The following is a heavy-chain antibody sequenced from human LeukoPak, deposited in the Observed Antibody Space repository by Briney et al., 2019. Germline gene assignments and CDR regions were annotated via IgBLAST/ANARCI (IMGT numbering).Heavy chain of an antibody. V-gene: IGHV1-8*03. D-gene: IGHD3-10*01. CDR2: MNPNSGNT. J-gene: IGHJ4*02. CDR1: GYTFTSYD. CDR3: ARDLRSSGYYGSGRHYFDY. Sequence: ASVKVSCKASGYTFTSYDINWVRQATGQGLEWMGWMNPNSGNTGYAQKFQGRVTITRNTSISTAYMELSSLRSDDTAVYYCARDLRSSGYYGSGRHYFDYWGQGTLVTVSS.